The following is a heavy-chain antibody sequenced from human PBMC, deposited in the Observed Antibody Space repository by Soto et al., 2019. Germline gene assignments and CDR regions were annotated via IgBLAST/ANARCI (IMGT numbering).Heavy chain of an antibody. V-gene: IGHV1-18*01. Sequence: ASVKVSCKASGYTFTSYGISWVRQAPGQGLEWMGWISAYNGKTNYAQKVQGRVTMTTDTSTSTVYMELRSLRSDDTAVYYCARGSPWELLFEYWGQGTLVTVSS. CDR2: ISAYNGKT. CDR3: ARGSPWELLFEY. J-gene: IGHJ4*02. D-gene: IGHD1-26*01. CDR1: GYTFTSYG.